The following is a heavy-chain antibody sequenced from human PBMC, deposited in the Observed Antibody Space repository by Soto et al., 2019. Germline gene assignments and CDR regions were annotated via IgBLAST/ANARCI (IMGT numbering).Heavy chain of an antibody. D-gene: IGHD1-26*01. J-gene: IGHJ1*01. CDR3: AREGPPIRAHNTPEYFKQ. Sequence: QLQLQESGPGLVKPSETLSLTCTVSDGSISSRSNYWGWIRQPPGKDLEWIGSVYYTGVTYYNPSLTSRVAISIDMSKNQFSLELSFVTAADTAVYYCAREGPPIRAHNTPEYFKQWGQGTLVTVSS. V-gene: IGHV4-39*02. CDR1: DGSISSRSNY. CDR2: VYYTGVT.